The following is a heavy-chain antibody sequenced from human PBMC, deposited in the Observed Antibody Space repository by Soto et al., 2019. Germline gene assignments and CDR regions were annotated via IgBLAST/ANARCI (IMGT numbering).Heavy chain of an antibody. Sequence: PGGSLRLSCAASGLNFSDYYMSWFRQAPGEGLEWISYMSSGDPTIYYADSVKGRFTLSRDKANTSLYLHMSSLRAEDTAVYYCASGPPLRNNLRGDSFDYWGQGTLVTVSS. J-gene: IGHJ4*02. CDR1: GLNFSDYY. D-gene: IGHD1-1*01. CDR3: ASGPPLRNNLRGDSFDY. CDR2: MSSGDPTI. V-gene: IGHV3-11*01.